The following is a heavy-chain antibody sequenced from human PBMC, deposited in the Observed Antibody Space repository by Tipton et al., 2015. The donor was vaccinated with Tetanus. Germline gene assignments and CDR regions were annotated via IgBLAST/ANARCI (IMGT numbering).Heavy chain of an antibody. CDR2: IYNGGST. CDR3: ATGEMFSYESSGDNFYYGMDV. V-gene: IGHV4-31*03. J-gene: IGHJ6*02. Sequence: LRLSCTVSGGSVGTGGNYWSWLRQLPGKGLEWIGNIYNGGSTNYNPSLRGRLSISVDTSKNPFSLRLTSMTAADAAVYYCATGEMFSYESSGDNFYYGMDVWGQGTTVTVSS. CDR1: GGSVGTGGNY. D-gene: IGHD3-22*01.